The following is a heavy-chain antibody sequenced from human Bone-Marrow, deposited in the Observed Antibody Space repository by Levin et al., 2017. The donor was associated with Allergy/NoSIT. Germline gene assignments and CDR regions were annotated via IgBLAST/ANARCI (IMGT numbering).Heavy chain of an antibody. J-gene: IGHJ4*02. CDR3: AKGFGSTYYSLDY. CDR2: ISSSGRTI. V-gene: IGHV3-48*03. CDR1: GFTFSSYE. Sequence: LSLTCAASGFTFSSYEMNWVRQAPGKGLEWVSFISSSGRTIYYPDSLKGRFTISRDNAKNSLYLQMNSLTAEDTAVYYCAKGFGSTYYSLDYWGQGTLVTVSS. D-gene: IGHD3-3*01.